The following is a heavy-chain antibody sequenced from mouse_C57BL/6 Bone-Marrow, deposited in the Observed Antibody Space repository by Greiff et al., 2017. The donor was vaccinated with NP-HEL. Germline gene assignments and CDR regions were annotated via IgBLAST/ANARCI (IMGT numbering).Heavy chain of an antibody. CDR2: IDPETGGT. J-gene: IGHJ4*01. CDR3: TRKGDINSVVANDAMDY. Sequence: QVQLQQSGAELVRPGASVTLSCKASGYTFTDYEMHWVKQTPVHGLEWIGAIDPETGGTAYNQKFKGKAILTADKSSSTAYMEHRSLTSEDSAVYYSTRKGDINSVVANDAMDYWGQGTSVTVSS. D-gene: IGHD1-1*01. V-gene: IGHV1-15*01. CDR1: GYTFTDYE.